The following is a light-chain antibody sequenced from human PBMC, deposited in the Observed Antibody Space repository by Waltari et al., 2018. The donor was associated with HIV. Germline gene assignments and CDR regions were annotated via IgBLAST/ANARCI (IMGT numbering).Light chain of an antibody. CDR2: DDV. CDR1: NIGSKN. CDR3: QVWDSRSDHL. Sequence: SFVPTQPPSVSVAPGQTARITCGANNIGSKNVHWYQQKSGQAPVLVVYDDVGRPSGIPERFSGSNSGNTAILTISRVEAGDEADYYCQVWDSRSDHLFGGGTKLTVL. V-gene: IGLV3-21*02. J-gene: IGLJ2*01.